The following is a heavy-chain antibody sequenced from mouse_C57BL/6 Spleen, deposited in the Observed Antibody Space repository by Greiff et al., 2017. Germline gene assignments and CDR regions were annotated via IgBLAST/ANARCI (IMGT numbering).Heavy chain of an antibody. V-gene: IGHV1-72*01. CDR2: IDPNSGGT. Sequence: QVQLQQPGAELVKPGASVKLSCKASGYTFTSYWMHWVKQRPGRGLEWIGRIDPNSGGTRYNEKFKSKATLTVDKPSSTAYMQLSSLTSENSAVYYCARRYYGYDYGYYSAMDYWGQGTSVTVSS. J-gene: IGHJ4*01. D-gene: IGHD2-14*01. CDR3: ARRYYGYDYGYYSAMDY. CDR1: GYTFTSYW.